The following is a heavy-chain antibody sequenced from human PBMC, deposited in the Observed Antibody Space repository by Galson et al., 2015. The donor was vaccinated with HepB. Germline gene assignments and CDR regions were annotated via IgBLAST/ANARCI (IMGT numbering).Heavy chain of an antibody. D-gene: IGHD6-25*01. CDR1: GFTFSDYY. J-gene: IGHJ5*02. CDR3: ARAALGWFDP. Sequence: SLRLSCAASGFTFSDYYMSWIRQAPGKGLEWVSYISSSGTTTIYYAYSVKGRFTISRDNAKNSLYLQMNSLRAEDTAVYYCARAALGWFDPWGQGTLVTVSS. CDR2: ISSSGTTTI. V-gene: IGHV3-11*01.